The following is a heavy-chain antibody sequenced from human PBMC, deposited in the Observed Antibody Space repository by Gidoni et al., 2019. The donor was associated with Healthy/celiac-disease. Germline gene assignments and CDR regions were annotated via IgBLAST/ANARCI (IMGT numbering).Heavy chain of an antibody. V-gene: IGHV3-48*03. Sequence: EVQLVESGGGLVQPGGSLRLSSAASGFTFSSYEMNWVRQAPGKGLEWVSYISSSGSTIYYADSVKGRFTISRDNAKNSLYLQMNSLRAEDTAVYYCARDRSSSWYYYYGMDVWGQGTTVTVSS. CDR2: ISSSGSTI. CDR1: GFTFSSYE. D-gene: IGHD6-13*01. J-gene: IGHJ6*02. CDR3: ARDRSSSWYYYYGMDV.